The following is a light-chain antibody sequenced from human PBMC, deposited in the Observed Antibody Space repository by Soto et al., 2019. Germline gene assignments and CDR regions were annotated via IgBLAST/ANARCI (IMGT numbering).Light chain of an antibody. Sequence: QSALTQPASVSGSPGQSITISCTGTRSDIGTYNSVSWYQQHAGKVPKLMIYDVTNRPSGVSDRFSGSKSGNTASLTISGLQAEDEADYYCTSYTTGSTVVFGGGTKLTVL. CDR1: RSDIGTYNS. CDR2: DVT. J-gene: IGLJ2*01. CDR3: TSYTTGSTVV. V-gene: IGLV2-14*01.